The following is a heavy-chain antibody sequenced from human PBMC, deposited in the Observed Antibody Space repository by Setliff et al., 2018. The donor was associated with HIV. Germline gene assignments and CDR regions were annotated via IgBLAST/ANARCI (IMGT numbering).Heavy chain of an antibody. CDR1: GYTFTSYG. J-gene: IGHJ5*02. V-gene: IGHV1-18*01. CDR2: ISAYNGNT. Sequence: ASVKVSCKASGYTFTSYGISWVRQAPGQGLEWMGWISAYNGNTNYAQNFQGRVTVTRDTSFSTAYTSIRTTYMELTNLKSDDTAVYYCARDHGGNSGYNWFDPWGQGTLVTVSS. D-gene: IGHD2-21*02. CDR3: ARDHGGNSGYNWFDP.